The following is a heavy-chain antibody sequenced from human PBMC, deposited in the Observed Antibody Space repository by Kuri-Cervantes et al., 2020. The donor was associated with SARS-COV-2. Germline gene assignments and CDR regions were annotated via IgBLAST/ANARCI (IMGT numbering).Heavy chain of an antibody. CDR3: ASLKYSSSWYWFDP. D-gene: IGHD6-13*01. CDR1: GFTFSSYA. Sequence: GESLKISCAASGFTFSSYAMSWVRQAPGKGLEWVATFYARGLIKYADSVEGRFTISRDDSRNTLYLQMNNLRVEDTALYYCASLKYSSSWYWFDPWGQGTLVTVSS. V-gene: IGHV3-23*03. J-gene: IGHJ5*02. CDR2: FYARGLI.